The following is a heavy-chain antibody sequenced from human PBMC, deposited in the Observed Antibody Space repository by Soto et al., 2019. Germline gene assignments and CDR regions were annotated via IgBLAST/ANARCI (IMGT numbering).Heavy chain of an antibody. D-gene: IGHD6-19*01. CDR1: GGTFSSYA. J-gene: IGHJ3*02. CDR2: IIPIFGTA. Sequence: GSSVEVSCKASGGTFSSYAISLLRQAPGQGLGWMGGIIPIFGTANYAQKFQGRVTITADESTSTAYMELSSLRSEDTAVYYCARVDSSGWYGTKNAFDIWGQGTMVTV. CDR3: ARVDSSGWYGTKNAFDI. V-gene: IGHV1-69*13.